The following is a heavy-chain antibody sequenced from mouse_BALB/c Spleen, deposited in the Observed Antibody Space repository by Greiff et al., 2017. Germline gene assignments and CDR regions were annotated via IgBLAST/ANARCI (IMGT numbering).Heavy chain of an antibody. J-gene: IGHJ2*01. Sequence: QVQLQQSGAELVRPGASVTLSCKASGYTFTDYEMHWVKQTPVHGLEWIGAIDPETGGTAYNQKFKGKATLTADKSSSTAYMELRSLISEDSAVYYCTRGFYFDYWGQGTTLTVSS. V-gene: IGHV1-15*01. CDR1: GYTFTDYE. CDR2: IDPETGGT. CDR3: TRGFYFDY.